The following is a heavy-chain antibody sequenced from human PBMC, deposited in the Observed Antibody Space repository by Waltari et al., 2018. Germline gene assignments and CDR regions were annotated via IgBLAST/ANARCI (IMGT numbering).Heavy chain of an antibody. CDR3: ARGRIAVAGKGLH. V-gene: IGHV4-34*01. CDR1: GGSFSGYY. Sequence: QVQLQQWGAGLLKPSETLSLTCAVYGGSFSGYYWNWIRQAPGKGLEWIGEINHSGSPTHNPSLTSRVTISVDTSKIQFSLKLSSVTAADTAVYYCARGRIAVAGKGLHWGQGTLVTVSS. J-gene: IGHJ4*02. D-gene: IGHD6-19*01. CDR2: INHSGSP.